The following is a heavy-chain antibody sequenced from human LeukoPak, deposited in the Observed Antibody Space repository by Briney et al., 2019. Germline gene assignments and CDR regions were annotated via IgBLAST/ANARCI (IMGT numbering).Heavy chain of an antibody. CDR1: GGSISSYY. J-gene: IGHJ4*02. V-gene: IGHV4-59*01. CDR3: ARESLESSLHY. D-gene: IGHD3-3*01. CDR2: IYYSGST. Sequence: KPSETLSLTCTVSGGSISSYYWSWIRQPPGKGLEWIGDIYYSGSTNYNPSLKSRVTISLDTSKNQFSLRLSSVTAADTAVYYCARESLESSLHYWGQGTLVTVSS.